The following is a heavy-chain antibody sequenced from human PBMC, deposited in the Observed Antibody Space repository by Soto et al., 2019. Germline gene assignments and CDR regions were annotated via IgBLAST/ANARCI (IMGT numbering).Heavy chain of an antibody. D-gene: IGHD1-1*01. V-gene: IGHV1-18*01. CDR2: ISAHNGNT. CDR1: GYAFTTYG. Sequence: QVHLVQSGAEVKKPGASVKVSCQASGYAFTTYGITWVRQAPGQGAEWMGWISAHNGNTNYAQKLQGRVTVTRDTSTSTAHMELRSLRSDGTTVYYCARGRYGDYWGQGALVTVSS. CDR3: ARGRYGDY. J-gene: IGHJ4*02.